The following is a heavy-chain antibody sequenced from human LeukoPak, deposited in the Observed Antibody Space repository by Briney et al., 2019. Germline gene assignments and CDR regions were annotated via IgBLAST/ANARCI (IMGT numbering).Heavy chain of an antibody. CDR2: IYYSGST. V-gene: IGHV4-39*07. Sequence: SETLSLTCTVSGGSISSSSYYWGWIRQPPGKGLEWIGSIYYSGSTYYNPSLKSRVTISVDTSKNQFSLKLSSVTAADTAVYYCARARWNYGISLDYWGQGTLVTVSS. D-gene: IGHD1-7*01. CDR1: GGSISSSSYY. J-gene: IGHJ4*02. CDR3: ARARWNYGISLDY.